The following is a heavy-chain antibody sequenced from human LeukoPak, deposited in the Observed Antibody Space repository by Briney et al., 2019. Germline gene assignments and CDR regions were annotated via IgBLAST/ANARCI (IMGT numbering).Heavy chain of an antibody. CDR3: ARVGSTLFAFDI. J-gene: IGHJ3*02. CDR2: IYTSGST. V-gene: IGHV4-61*02. Sequence: PSETLSLTCIVSGASISSGSYYWSWIRQPAGKGLEWIGRIYTSGSTNYNPSLKSRVTISIDTSKNQFSLKLSSVTAADTAVYYCARVGSTLFAFDIWGQGTMVTVSS. D-gene: IGHD6-13*01. CDR1: GASISSGSYY.